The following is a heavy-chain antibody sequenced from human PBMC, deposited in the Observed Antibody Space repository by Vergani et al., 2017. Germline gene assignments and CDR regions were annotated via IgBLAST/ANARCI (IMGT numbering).Heavy chain of an antibody. CDR3: ARRCSSTSCLDY. CDR2: IIPIFGTA. D-gene: IGHD2-2*01. V-gene: IGHV1-69*06. Sequence: QVQLVQSGAEVKKPGSSVKVSCKASGGTFSSYAISWVRQAPGQGLEWMGGIIPIFGTANYAQKFQGRVTMTTDTSTSTAYMELRSLRSDDTAVYYCARRCSSTSCLDYWGQGTLVTVSS. CDR1: GGTFSSYA. J-gene: IGHJ4*02.